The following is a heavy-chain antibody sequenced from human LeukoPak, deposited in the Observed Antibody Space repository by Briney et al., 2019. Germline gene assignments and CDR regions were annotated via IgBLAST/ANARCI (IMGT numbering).Heavy chain of an antibody. V-gene: IGHV3-74*01. D-gene: IGHD3/OR15-3a*01. CDR3: ASGPWTGYGFDI. CDR2: INGDGSST. Sequence: GGSLRLSCAASGFTFSSYRMHWVRQAPGKGLVWVSRINGDGSSTTYADSVKGRFTISRDNAKNTLYLQMNSLRAEDTAVYYCASGPWTGYGFDIWGQGTMVTVSS. CDR1: GFTFSSYR. J-gene: IGHJ3*02.